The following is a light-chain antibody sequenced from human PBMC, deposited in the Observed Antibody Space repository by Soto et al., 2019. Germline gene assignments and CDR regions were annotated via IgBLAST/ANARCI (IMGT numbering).Light chain of an antibody. J-gene: IGLJ2*01. Sequence: QSVLTQPASVSGSPGQSITISCTGTSSDVGSYNYVSWYQQHPGKAPKLMIXDVXXXPSGVSNRFSGSKSGNTASLTISGXXXXXXXXXXCSSYTSSSTLVFGGGTKLTVL. CDR2: DVX. CDR3: SSYTSSSTLV. V-gene: IGLV2-14*03. CDR1: SSDVGSYNY.